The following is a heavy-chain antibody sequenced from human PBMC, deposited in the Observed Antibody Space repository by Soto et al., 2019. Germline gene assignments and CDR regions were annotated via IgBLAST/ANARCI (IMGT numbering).Heavy chain of an antibody. Sequence: EVQLLESGGGLVQPGGSLRLSCAAAGFTFSNYALTWVRQSPGKGLEWVSTFSGSGGSTYYADSVRGPLTISRENSKNTLFLQRNTLRVEDTAIYYCARDWTGDTCPCLDVWGQGTTVSVSS. CDR2: FSGSGGST. CDR1: GFTFSNYA. J-gene: IGHJ6*02. CDR3: ARDWTGDTCPCLDV. D-gene: IGHD3-3*01. V-gene: IGHV3-23*01.